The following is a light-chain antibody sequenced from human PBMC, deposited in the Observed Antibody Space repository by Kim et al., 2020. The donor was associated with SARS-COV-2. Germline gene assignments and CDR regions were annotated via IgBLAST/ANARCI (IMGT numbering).Light chain of an antibody. CDR1: QVINNI. CDR2: DAS. J-gene: IGKJ5*01. CDR3: QQLHIYPIT. V-gene: IGKV1-13*02. Sequence: AIQLTQSPSSLSASEGDRVTITCRASQVINNILVWYQQKPGQAPKVLIKDASSLQSGVPSRFSGSGYGTDFTLTISRLQPEDFATYYCQQLHIYPITFGQGTRLEIK.